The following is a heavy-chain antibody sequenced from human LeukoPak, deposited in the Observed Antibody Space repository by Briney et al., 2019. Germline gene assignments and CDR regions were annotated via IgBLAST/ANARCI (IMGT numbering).Heavy chain of an antibody. CDR3: ARHFDAFDI. CDR1: GFIFSSYS. Sequence: PGGSLRLSCAASGFIFSSYSVNWVRQAPGKGLEWVSSISSSSSGIYYAGSVKGRFTISRDNAKNSLYLQMNSLRAEDTAVYYCARHFDAFDIWGQGTMVTVSS. CDR2: ISSSSSGI. J-gene: IGHJ3*02. V-gene: IGHV3-21*01.